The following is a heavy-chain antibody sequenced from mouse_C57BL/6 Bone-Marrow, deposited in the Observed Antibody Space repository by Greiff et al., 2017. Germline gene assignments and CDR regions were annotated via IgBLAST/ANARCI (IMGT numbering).Heavy chain of an antibody. Sequence: EVQGVESGGGLVKPGGSLKLSCAASGFTFSDYGMHWVRQAPGKGLAWVAYISSGSSTIYYADTVKGRFTISRDNAKNTLFLQMTGLRSEDTSMYYGARGRLRGYYYAMGYWGQGTSVTVSS. V-gene: IGHV5-17*01. J-gene: IGHJ4*01. CDR1: GFTFSDYG. CDR2: ISSGSSTI. CDR3: ARGRLRGYYYAMGY. D-gene: IGHD2-4*01.